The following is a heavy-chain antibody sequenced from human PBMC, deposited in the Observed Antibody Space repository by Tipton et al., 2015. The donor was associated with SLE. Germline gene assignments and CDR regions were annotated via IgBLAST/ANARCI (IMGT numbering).Heavy chain of an antibody. CDR1: GGSISSGDYY. CDR2: IYDSGST. V-gene: IGHV4-61*08. CDR3: ARVGPERTLDY. J-gene: IGHJ4*02. D-gene: IGHD1-14*01. Sequence: TLSLTCIVSGGSISSGDYYWGWIRQSPGKGLEWIGSIYDSGSTNYNPSLKSRVTMSIDTSKKQFSLKVSSVTAADTAVYYCARVGPERTLDYWGQGTLVTVSS.